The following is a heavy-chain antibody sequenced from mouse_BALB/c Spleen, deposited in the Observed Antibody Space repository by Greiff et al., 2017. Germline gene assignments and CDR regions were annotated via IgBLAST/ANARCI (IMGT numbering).Heavy chain of an antibody. J-gene: IGHJ4*01. Sequence: VQRVESGPGLVAPSQSLSITCTVSGFSLTSYGVHWVRQPPGKGLEWLGVIWAGGSTNYNSALMSRLSISKDNSKSQVFLKMNSLQTDDTAMYYCARDRYGNLYAMDYWGQGTSVTVSS. CDR2: IWAGGST. CDR1: GFSLTSYG. D-gene: IGHD2-10*02. V-gene: IGHV2-9*02. CDR3: ARDRYGNLYAMDY.